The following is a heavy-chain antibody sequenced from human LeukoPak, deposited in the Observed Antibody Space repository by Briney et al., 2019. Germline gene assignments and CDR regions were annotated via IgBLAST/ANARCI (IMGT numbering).Heavy chain of an antibody. D-gene: IGHD3-22*01. CDR1: GGSISSYY. Sequence: SETLSLTCTVSGGSISSYYWSWIRQPPGKGLEWIGYIYYSGSTNYNLSLKSRVTISVDTSKNQFSLKLSSVTAADTAVYYCARERNDYYDSSGYLDYWGQGTLVTVSS. CDR3: ARERNDYYDSSGYLDY. V-gene: IGHV4-59*12. CDR2: IYYSGST. J-gene: IGHJ4*02.